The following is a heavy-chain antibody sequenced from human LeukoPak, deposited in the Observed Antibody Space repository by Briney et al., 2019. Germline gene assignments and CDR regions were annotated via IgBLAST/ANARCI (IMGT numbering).Heavy chain of an antibody. CDR3: ARDGVAVAADLDY. Sequence: ASVTVSCKASGYTFTDYYIHWVRQAPGQGLEWIGWINPDSGGTNYAQEFQGRVTMTRDTSISTAYVELSGLRSDDTAVYYCARDGVAVAADLDYWGQGTLVTVSS. J-gene: IGHJ4*02. V-gene: IGHV1-2*02. CDR2: INPDSGGT. D-gene: IGHD3-3*01. CDR1: GYTFTDYY.